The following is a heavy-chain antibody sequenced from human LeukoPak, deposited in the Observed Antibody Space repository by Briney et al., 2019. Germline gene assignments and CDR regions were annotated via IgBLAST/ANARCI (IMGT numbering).Heavy chain of an antibody. CDR2: ITSSSRYI. CDR3: ARDPYSGSYGDYYYYYMDV. J-gene: IGHJ6*03. D-gene: IGHD1-26*01. Sequence: GGSLRLSCAASGFTFSNYEMNWVRQAPGKGLEWVSSITSSSRYIYYADSVKGRFTISRDNAKSSLYLQMNSLRAEDTAVYYCARDPYSGSYGDYYYYYMDVWGKGTTVTISS. V-gene: IGHV3-21*01. CDR1: GFTFSNYE.